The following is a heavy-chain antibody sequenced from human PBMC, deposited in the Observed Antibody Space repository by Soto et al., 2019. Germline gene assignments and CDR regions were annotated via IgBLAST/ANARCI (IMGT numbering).Heavy chain of an antibody. Sequence: SETLSLTCAVYGGSFSGYYWSWVGQPPGKGLEWIGEINHSGSTNYNPSLKSRVTISVDTSKNQFSLKLSSVTAADTAVYYCARGPRITIFGVVIYYYYGMDVWGQGTTVTVS. D-gene: IGHD3-3*01. V-gene: IGHV4-34*01. CDR2: INHSGST. CDR1: GGSFSGYY. J-gene: IGHJ6*02. CDR3: ARGPRITIFGVVIYYYYGMDV.